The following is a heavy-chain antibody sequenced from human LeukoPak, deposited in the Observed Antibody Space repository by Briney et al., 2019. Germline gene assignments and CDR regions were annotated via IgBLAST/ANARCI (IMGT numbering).Heavy chain of an antibody. J-gene: IGHJ5*02. Sequence: PLETLSLTCTVSGGSISSYYWSWIRQPAGKGLEWIGRIYTSGSTNYNPSLKSRVTMSVNTSKNQFSLKLSSVTAADTAVYYCARDPENNWFDPWGQGTLVTVSS. CDR1: GGSISSYY. V-gene: IGHV4-4*07. CDR2: IYTSGST. CDR3: ARDPENNWFDP.